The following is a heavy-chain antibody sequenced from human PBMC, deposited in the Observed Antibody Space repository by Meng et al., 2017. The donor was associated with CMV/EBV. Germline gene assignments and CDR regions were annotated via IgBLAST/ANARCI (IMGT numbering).Heavy chain of an antibody. CDR3: ARSGPQYSYSNRPGYYYYYGMDV. CDR1: GGTFSSYA. Sequence: SVKVSCKASGGTFSSYAISWVRQAPGQGLEWMGGIIPIFGTANYAQKFQGRVTITTDESTSTAYMELSSLRSEDTAMYYCARSGPQYSYSNRPGYYYYYGMDVWGQGTTVTVSS. CDR2: IIPIFGTA. V-gene: IGHV1-69*05. D-gene: IGHD4-11*01. J-gene: IGHJ6*02.